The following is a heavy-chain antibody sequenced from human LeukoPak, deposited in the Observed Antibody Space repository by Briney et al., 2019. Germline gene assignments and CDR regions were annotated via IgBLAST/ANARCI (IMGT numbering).Heavy chain of an antibody. CDR3: ARRYYYDSSGYYGYYYYMDV. J-gene: IGHJ6*03. CDR2: IYPGDSDT. CDR1: GYSFTSYW. D-gene: IGHD3-22*01. V-gene: IGHV5-51*01. Sequence: GESLKISCKGSGYSFTSYWIGWVRQMPGKGLEWMGIIYPGDSDTRYSPSFQGQVTISADKSISTAYLQWSSLKASDTAMYYCARRYYYDSSGYYGYYYYMDVWGKGTTVTVSS.